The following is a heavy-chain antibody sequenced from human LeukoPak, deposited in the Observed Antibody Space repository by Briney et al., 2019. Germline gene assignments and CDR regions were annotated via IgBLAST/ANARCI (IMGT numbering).Heavy chain of an antibody. V-gene: IGHV3-23*01. CDR3: AGSSSWYFLDY. J-gene: IGHJ4*02. CDR2: ISGRGVTT. D-gene: IGHD6-13*01. CDR1: GFTFSTYA. Sequence: GGSLRLSCAASGFTFSTYALSWVRQAPGKGLEWVSTISGRGVTTYYADSVKGRFTISRDNSKNTLYLQMNSLRAEDTALYYCAGSSSWYFLDYWGQGTLVTVSS.